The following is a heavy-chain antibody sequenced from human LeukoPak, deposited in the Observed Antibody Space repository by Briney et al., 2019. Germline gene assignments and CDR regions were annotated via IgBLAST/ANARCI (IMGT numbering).Heavy chain of an antibody. V-gene: IGHV3-23*01. D-gene: IGHD4-17*01. CDR3: AKDPNGDYIGTFDI. CDR1: GITFSKYG. J-gene: IGHJ3*02. Sequence: LGGSLRLSCAASGITFSKYGMSWVRQAPGKGLEWVATVLGSGVPTYYADSVQGRFTVSRDNSKNTLYLQMNSLRAEDTAIYYCAKDPNGDYIGTFDIWGQGTMAIVS. CDR2: VLGSGVPT.